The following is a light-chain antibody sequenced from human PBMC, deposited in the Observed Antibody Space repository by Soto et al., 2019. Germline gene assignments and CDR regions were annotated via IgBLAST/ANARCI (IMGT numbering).Light chain of an antibody. CDR1: SSDVGGYNY. CDR3: SSYTSSSTF. J-gene: IGLJ1*01. Sequence: QSALTQPASVSGSPGQSITISCTGTSSDVGGYNYVSWYQQHPGKAPKLMIYDVSNRPSGVSNRFSGSKSGNTASLTISGLQAEDEADYYYSSYTSSSTFFGTGTKLTVL. CDR2: DVS. V-gene: IGLV2-14*01.